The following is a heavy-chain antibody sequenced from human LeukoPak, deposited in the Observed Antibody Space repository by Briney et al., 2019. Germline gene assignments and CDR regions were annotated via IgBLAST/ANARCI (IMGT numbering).Heavy chain of an antibody. CDR3: ARAVHYGGNSVASQFYPLPQYYYGMDV. CDR1: GGTFSSYA. Sequence: GASVKVSCKASGGTFSSYAISWVRQAPGQGLEWMGGIIPIFGTANYAQKFQGRVTITADESTSTAYMELSSLRSEDTAVYYCARAVHYGGNSVASQFYPLPQYYYGMDVWGQGTTVTVSS. CDR2: IIPIFGTA. D-gene: IGHD4-23*01. V-gene: IGHV1-69*13. J-gene: IGHJ6*02.